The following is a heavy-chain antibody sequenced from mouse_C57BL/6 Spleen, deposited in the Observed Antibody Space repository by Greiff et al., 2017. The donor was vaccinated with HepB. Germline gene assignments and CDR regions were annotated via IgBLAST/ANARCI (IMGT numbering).Heavy chain of an antibody. J-gene: IGHJ4*01. Sequence: QVQLKQSGAELVRPGASVTLSCKASGYTFTDYEMHWVKQTPVHGLEWIGAIDPETGGTAYNQKFKGKAILTADKSSSTAYMELRSLTSEDSAVYYCTRPRLRYAMDYWGQGTSVTVSS. CDR3: TRPRLRYAMDY. V-gene: IGHV1-15*01. D-gene: IGHD2-4*01. CDR1: GYTFTDYE. CDR2: IDPETGGT.